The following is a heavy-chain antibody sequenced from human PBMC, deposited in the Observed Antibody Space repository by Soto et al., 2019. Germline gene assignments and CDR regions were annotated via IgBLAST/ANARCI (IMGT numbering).Heavy chain of an antibody. Sequence: QVQLQESGPGLVKPSETLSLTCRISGGSISSYYWNWIRQAPGKGLEWIGFISYSGSTNYNPALTSRGTIAVDTSKYQISLRLNSVTAADTAVYYCARVQSASWGYYYAVDVCGQGTTVTVSS. D-gene: IGHD2-15*01. CDR2: ISYSGST. CDR3: ARVQSASWGYYYAVDV. CDR1: GGSISSYY. V-gene: IGHV4-59*01. J-gene: IGHJ6*01.